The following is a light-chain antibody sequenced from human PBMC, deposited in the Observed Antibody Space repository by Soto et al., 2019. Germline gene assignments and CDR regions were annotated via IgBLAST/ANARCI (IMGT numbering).Light chain of an antibody. Sequence: EIVLTQSPGTLSLSPGERATLSCSASQSVSSSYLAWYQQKPGQAPRLLIYGASSSATGIPDRFSGSGSGTDFPLTISRLEPEDFAVYYCQQYGSSQSFGQGTKVEIK. CDR3: QQYGSSQS. V-gene: IGKV3-20*01. CDR1: QSVSSSY. J-gene: IGKJ1*01. CDR2: GAS.